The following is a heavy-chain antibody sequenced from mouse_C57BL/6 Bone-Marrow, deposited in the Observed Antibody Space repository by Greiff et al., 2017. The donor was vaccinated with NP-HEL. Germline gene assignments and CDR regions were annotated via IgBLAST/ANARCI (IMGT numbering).Heavy chain of an antibody. CDR1: GFTFTDYC. J-gene: IGHJ1*03. CDR2: IRNKANGYTT. D-gene: IGHD2-4*01. Sequence: EVKLVESGGGLVQPGGSLSLSCAASGFTFTDYCMSWVRQPPGQALEWLGFIRNKANGYTTEYSASVKGRFTISRDNSQSILYLQMNALRAEDSATYYCARYPYDYDDDWYFDVWGTGTTVTVSS. CDR3: ARYPYDYDDDWYFDV. V-gene: IGHV7-3*01.